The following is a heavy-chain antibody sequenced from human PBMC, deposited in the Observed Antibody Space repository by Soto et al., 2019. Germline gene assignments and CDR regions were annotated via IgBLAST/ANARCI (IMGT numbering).Heavy chain of an antibody. CDR3: AKMAYCGGDCYQPYYGMDV. V-gene: IGHV3-23*01. D-gene: IGHD2-21*02. Sequence: GGPLRLSCAASGFTFSSYAMSWVRQAPGKGLEWVSAISGSGGSTYYADSVKGRFTISRDNSKNTLYLQMNSLRAEDTAVYYCAKMAYCGGDCYQPYYGMDVWGQGTTVTVSS. CDR1: GFTFSSYA. J-gene: IGHJ6*02. CDR2: ISGSGGST.